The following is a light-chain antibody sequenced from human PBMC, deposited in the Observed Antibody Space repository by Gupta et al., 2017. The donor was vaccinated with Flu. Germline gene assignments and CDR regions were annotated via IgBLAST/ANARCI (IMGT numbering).Light chain of an antibody. V-gene: IGKV3-11*01. CDR3: QQRSSWPIT. Sequence: PVTLSLSPGERVTLSCRASQSVASYLAWYQQKPGQAPRLLISDASNRATAIPARFSGSGSGTDFTLTISSLQPEDFALYYCQQRSSWPITFGQGTRLEIK. CDR2: DAS. J-gene: IGKJ5*01. CDR1: QSVASY.